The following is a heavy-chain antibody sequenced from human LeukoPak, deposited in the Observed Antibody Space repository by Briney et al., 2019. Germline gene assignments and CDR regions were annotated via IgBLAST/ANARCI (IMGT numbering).Heavy chain of an antibody. CDR2: IYHSGST. CDR1: GYSISSGYY. J-gene: IGHJ4*02. V-gene: IGHV4-38-2*02. Sequence: SETLSLTCTVSGYSISSGYYWGWIRQPPGKGLEWIGSIYHSGSTYYNPSLKSRVTISVDTSKNQFSLKLSSVTAADTAVYYCARTPSRTSPRLDYWGQGTLVTVSS. D-gene: IGHD1/OR15-1a*01. CDR3: ARTPSRTSPRLDY.